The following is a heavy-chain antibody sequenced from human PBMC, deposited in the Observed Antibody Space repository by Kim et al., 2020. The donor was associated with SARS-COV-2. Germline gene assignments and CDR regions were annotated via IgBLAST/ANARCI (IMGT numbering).Heavy chain of an antibody. CDR1: GFTFSSYA. CDR2: ISGSGGST. D-gene: IGHD3-10*01. Sequence: GGSLRLSCAASGFTFSSYAMSWVRQAPGKGLEWVSAISGSGGSTYYADSVKGRFTISRDNSKNTLYLQMNSLRAEDTAVYYCAGPMVRGVQFDYWGQGTLVTVSS. V-gene: IGHV3-23*01. CDR3: AGPMVRGVQFDY. J-gene: IGHJ4*02.